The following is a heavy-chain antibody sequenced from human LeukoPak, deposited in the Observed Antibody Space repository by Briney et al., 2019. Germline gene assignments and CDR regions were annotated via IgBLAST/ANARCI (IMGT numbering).Heavy chain of an antibody. D-gene: IGHD2-15*01. CDR3: ARVCVVVVAATRYYYYYYMDV. Sequence: SETLSLTCAVYGGSFSGYYWSWIRQPPGKGLEWIGEINHSGSTNYNPSLKSRVTISVDTSKNQFSLKLRSVTAADTAVYYCARVCVVVVAATRYYYYYYMDVWGKGTTVTVSS. CDR2: INHSGST. V-gene: IGHV4-34*01. J-gene: IGHJ6*03. CDR1: GGSFSGYY.